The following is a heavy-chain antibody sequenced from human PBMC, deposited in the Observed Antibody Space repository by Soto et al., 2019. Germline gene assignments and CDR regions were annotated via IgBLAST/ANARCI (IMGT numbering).Heavy chain of an antibody. CDR1: GFTFSSDW. J-gene: IGHJ3*02. D-gene: IGHD2-2*01. CDR3: ARDSYCSSPSCYSDAFDI. CDR2: INTDGSGT. V-gene: IGHV3-74*01. Sequence: GGSLRLSCAASGFTFSSDWMHWVRQAPGKGLVWVSRINTDGSGTTYADSVKGRFTISRDNAKNMVYLQMNSLRAEDTAVYYCARDSYCSSPSCYSDAFDIWGQGTMVTVSS.